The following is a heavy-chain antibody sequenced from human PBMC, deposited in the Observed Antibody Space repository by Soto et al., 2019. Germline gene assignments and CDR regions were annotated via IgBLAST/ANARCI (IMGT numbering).Heavy chain of an antibody. CDR1: GFTVSSNY. CDR2: IYSGGST. D-gene: IGHD2-15*01. J-gene: IGHJ4*02. Sequence: GGSLRLSCAASGFTVSSNYMSWVRQAPGKGLEWVSVIYSGGSTYYADSVKGRFIISRDDSKNTLFLQMNYLRAEDTAVYYCATAKLLLPWLFDYWGQGTLVTVS. CDR3: ATAKLLLPWLFDY. V-gene: IGHV3-66*01.